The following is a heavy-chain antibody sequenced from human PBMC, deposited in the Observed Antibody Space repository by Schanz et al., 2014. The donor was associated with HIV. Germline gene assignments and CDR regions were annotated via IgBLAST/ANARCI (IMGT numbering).Heavy chain of an antibody. CDR3: ARRSSDGGYYDN. Sequence: EVQLVESGGGFVQPGGSLRLSCAASGFTFSTYWMHWVRQAPGKGLEWVSGISWNSGSIGYADSVKGRFTISRDNSKNTLYLQMNSLRDEDTAVYYCARRSSDGGYYDNWGQGTLVTVSS. CDR2: ISWNSGSI. V-gene: IGHV3-74*01. CDR1: GFTFSTYW. J-gene: IGHJ4*02. D-gene: IGHD2-15*01.